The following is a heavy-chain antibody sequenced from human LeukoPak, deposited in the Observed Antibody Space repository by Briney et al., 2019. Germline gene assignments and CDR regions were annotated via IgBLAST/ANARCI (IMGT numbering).Heavy chain of an antibody. Sequence: PSETLSPTCTVSGGSISSYYWSWLRQPPGKGLEWIGYIYYSGSTNYNPSLKSRVTISVDTSKNQFSLKLSSVTAADTAVYYCASSRDTATDYYYYYMDVWGKGTTVTVSS. CDR2: IYYSGST. J-gene: IGHJ6*03. V-gene: IGHV4-59*01. CDR1: GGSISSYY. D-gene: IGHD5-18*01. CDR3: ASSRDTATDYYYYYMDV.